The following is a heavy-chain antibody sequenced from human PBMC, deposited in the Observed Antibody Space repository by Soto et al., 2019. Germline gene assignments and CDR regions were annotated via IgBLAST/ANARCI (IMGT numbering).Heavy chain of an antibody. Sequence: SETLSLTCTVSGGSFSRSSYYWGWIRQRPGKGLEWIGSIYYSGSTYYNPSLKSRVTMSVDPSKNQFSLKLISVTAADTAVYYCARHWITMVRGVCHFDYWGQGTLVTVSS. D-gene: IGHD3-10*01. V-gene: IGHV4-39*01. CDR2: IYYSGST. CDR3: ARHWITMVRGVCHFDY. J-gene: IGHJ4*02. CDR1: GGSFSRSSYY.